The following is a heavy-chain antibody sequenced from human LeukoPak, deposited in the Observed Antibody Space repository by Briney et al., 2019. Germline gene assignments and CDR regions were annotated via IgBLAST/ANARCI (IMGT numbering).Heavy chain of an antibody. J-gene: IGHJ3*02. CDR1: EFTFSSFA. Sequence: GGSLRLSCAASEFTFSSFAISWVRQPPVLGLDWVSAISRSGADTYYADSVKGRFTISRDNSKNTLYLQMDSLRAEDTAVYFCVRETTVTTADAFDIWGQGTMVTVSS. V-gene: IGHV3-23*01. CDR3: VRETTVTTADAFDI. CDR2: ISRSGADT. D-gene: IGHD4-17*01.